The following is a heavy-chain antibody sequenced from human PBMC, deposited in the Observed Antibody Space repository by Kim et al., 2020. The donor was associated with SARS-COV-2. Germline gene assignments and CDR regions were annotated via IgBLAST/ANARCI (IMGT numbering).Heavy chain of an antibody. J-gene: IGHJ1*01. V-gene: IGHV4-34*01. D-gene: IGHD2-15*01. CDR3: ARGYNYCSGGSCYLEYFQH. CDR2: INHSGST. CDR1: GGSFSGYY. Sequence: SETLSLTCAVYGGSFSGYYWSWIRQPPGKGLEWIGEINHSGSTNYNPSLKSRVTISVDTSKNQFFLKLSSVTAADTAVYYCARGYNYCSGGSCYLEYFQHWGQGTLVTVSS.